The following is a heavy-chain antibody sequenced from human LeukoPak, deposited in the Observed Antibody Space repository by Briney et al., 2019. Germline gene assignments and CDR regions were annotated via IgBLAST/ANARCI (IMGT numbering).Heavy chain of an antibody. CDR2: INPNSGDT. V-gene: IGHV1-2*02. CDR3: ARGAAAGTYDYYYKDV. Sequence: ASVKVSCKASGYTFTGYHMHWVRQAPGQGLEWMGWINPNSGDTNYAQKFQGRVTMTRDTSISTAYMELSRLRSDATAVYYCARGAAAGTYDYYYKDVWGKGTTVTVSS. CDR1: GYTFTGYH. D-gene: IGHD6-13*01. J-gene: IGHJ6*03.